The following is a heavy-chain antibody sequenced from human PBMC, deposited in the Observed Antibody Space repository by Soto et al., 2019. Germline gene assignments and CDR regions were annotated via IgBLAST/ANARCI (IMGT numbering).Heavy chain of an antibody. J-gene: IGHJ4*02. D-gene: IGHD7-27*01. Sequence: EVQLVESGGGLVQPGGSLRLSCAASGFTFSDSAMHWVRQASGKGLEWVGRIRSKANSYATSYGASVRGRFTISRDDSKHTLYLQMNSLKTDDTAVYYCSRRGKPGDDSGYWGQGTLVTVSS. CDR3: SRRGKPGDDSGY. V-gene: IGHV3-73*01. CDR1: GFTFSDSA. CDR2: IRSKANSYAT.